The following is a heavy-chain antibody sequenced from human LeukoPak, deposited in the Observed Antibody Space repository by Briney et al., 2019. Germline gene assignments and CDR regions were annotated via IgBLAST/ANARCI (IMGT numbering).Heavy chain of an antibody. D-gene: IGHD3-16*01. CDR3: ATLGGVDY. Sequence: GGSLRLSCAASGFTFSSYTMNWVRQAPGKGLEWVSSISSSSTYIYYVDSLKGRFTISSDNAKNSLYLQMNSLRAEDTAVYYCATLGGVDYWGQGTLVTVSS. V-gene: IGHV3-21*01. J-gene: IGHJ4*02. CDR2: ISSSSTYI. CDR1: GFTFSSYT.